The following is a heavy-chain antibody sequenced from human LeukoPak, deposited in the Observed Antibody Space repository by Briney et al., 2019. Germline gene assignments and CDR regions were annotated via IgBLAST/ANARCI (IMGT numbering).Heavy chain of an antibody. V-gene: IGHV4-4*07. CDR1: GGSISSYY. J-gene: IGHJ4*02. D-gene: IGHD2-21*01. Sequence: SETLSLTCTVSGGSISSYYWSWLRQPAAKGLEWIGRIYTSGSTNYNPSLKSRVTISVDTSKNQFSLKLSFVPAADTAVYYCARGVVIAPQTFDYWGQGTLVTVSS. CDR3: ARGVVIAPQTFDY. CDR2: IYTSGST.